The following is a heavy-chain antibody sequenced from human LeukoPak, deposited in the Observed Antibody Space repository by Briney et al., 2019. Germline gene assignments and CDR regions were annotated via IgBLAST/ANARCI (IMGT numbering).Heavy chain of an antibody. CDR2: INHSGST. V-gene: IGHV4-34*01. Sequence: PSETLSLTCAVYGGSFSGYYWSWIRQPPGKGLEWIGEINHSGSTNYNPSLKSRVTISVDTSKNQFSLKLSSVTAADTAVYYCARAPPHSSGWYGRGHWFDPWGQGPLVTVSS. D-gene: IGHD6-19*01. CDR3: ARAPPHSSGWYGRGHWFDP. CDR1: GGSFSGYY. J-gene: IGHJ5*02.